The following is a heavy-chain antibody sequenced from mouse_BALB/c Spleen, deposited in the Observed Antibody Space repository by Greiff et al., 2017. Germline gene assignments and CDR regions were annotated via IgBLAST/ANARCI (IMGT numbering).Heavy chain of an antibody. CDR1: GFTFSSYG. V-gene: IGHV5-6-3*01. J-gene: IGHJ3*01. Sequence: EVQLVESGGGLVQPGGSLKLSCAASGFTFSSYGMSWVRQTPDKRLELVATINSNGGSTYYPDSVKGRFTISRDNAKNTLYLQMSSLKSEDTAMYYCAREPEAYWGQGTLVTVSA. CDR2: INSNGGST. CDR3: AREPEAY.